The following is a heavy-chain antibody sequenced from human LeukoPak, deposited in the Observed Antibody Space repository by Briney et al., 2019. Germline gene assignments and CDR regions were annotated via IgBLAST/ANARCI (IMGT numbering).Heavy chain of an antibody. Sequence: GGSLRLSCAASGFTFSSYWMSWVRQAPGKGLEWVANIKPDGSEKYSVDSVKGRFTISRDNAKNSLFLQMNNLRAEDTAVYYCARGVYGDQYYFDYWDQGTLVTVSS. V-gene: IGHV3-7*03. CDR2: IKPDGSEK. CDR1: GFTFSSYW. J-gene: IGHJ4*02. CDR3: ARGVYGDQYYFDY. D-gene: IGHD4-17*01.